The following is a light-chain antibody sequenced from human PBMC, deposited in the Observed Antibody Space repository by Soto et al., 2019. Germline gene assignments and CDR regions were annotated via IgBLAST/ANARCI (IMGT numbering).Light chain of an antibody. CDR1: QSVSSN. Sequence: EMVMTQSPATLSVSPGERATLSCTASQSVSSNLAWYQQKPGQAPRLLIYGASTRATGIPARFSGSGSGTEFTLTISSLQSEDFAVYYCHQYNNWPPYTFGQGTKLEIK. CDR2: GAS. V-gene: IGKV3-15*01. J-gene: IGKJ2*01. CDR3: HQYNNWPPYT.